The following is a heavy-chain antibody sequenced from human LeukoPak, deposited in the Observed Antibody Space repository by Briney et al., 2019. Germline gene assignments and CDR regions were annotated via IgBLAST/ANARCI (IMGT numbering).Heavy chain of an antibody. D-gene: IGHD3-10*01. CDR2: IYYSGST. J-gene: IGHJ6*02. V-gene: IGHV4-59*01. Sequence: SETLSLTCTVSGGSISSYYWSWIRQPPGKGLEWIGYIYYSGSTNYNPSLKSRVTISVDTSKNQFSLKLSSVTAADTAVYYCARGGYYGSGSYYRDYYYYYGMDVWGQGTTVTVPS. CDR1: GGSISSYY. CDR3: ARGGYYGSGSYYRDYYYYYGMDV.